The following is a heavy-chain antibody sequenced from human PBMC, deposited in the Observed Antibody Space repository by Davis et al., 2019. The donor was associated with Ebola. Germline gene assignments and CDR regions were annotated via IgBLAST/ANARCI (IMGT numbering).Heavy chain of an antibody. CDR3: ARSRDRKGGIADY. D-gene: IGHD5-24*01. CDR2: INHSGST. V-gene: IGHV4-34*01. J-gene: IGHJ4*02. CDR1: GGSFSGYY. Sequence: PSETLSLTCAVSGGSFSGYYWSWIRQPPGKGLEWIGEINHSGSTNYNPSLKSRVTISVDTSKNQFSLKLSSVTAADTAVYYCARSRDRKGGIADYWGQGTLVTVSS.